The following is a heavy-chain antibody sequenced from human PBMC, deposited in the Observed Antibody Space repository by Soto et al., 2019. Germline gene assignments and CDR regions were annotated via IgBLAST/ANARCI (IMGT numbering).Heavy chain of an antibody. CDR1: GGSISSYY. J-gene: IGHJ4*02. D-gene: IGHD2-15*01. CDR2: IYYSGST. CDR3: ARRWGRSFDY. Sequence: TSETLSLTCTVSGGSISSYYWSWIRQPPGKGLEWIGYIYYSGSTNYNPSLKSRVTISVDTSKNQFSLKLSSVTAADTAVYYCARRWGRSFDYWGQGMLVTVSS. V-gene: IGHV4-59*08.